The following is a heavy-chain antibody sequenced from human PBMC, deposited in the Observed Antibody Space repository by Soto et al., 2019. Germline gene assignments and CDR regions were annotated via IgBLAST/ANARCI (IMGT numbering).Heavy chain of an antibody. V-gene: IGHV3-23*01. J-gene: IGHJ4*02. CDR3: AKDGDFWSGYYGVGYFDY. CDR1: GFTFSSYA. CDR2: ISGSGGST. Sequence: SGGSLRLSCAASGFTFSSYAMSWVRQAPGKGLEWVSAISGSGGSTYYADSVKGRFTISRDNSKNTLYLQMNSLRAEDTAVYYCAKDGDFWSGYYGVGYFDYWGQGTLVTVSS. D-gene: IGHD3-3*01.